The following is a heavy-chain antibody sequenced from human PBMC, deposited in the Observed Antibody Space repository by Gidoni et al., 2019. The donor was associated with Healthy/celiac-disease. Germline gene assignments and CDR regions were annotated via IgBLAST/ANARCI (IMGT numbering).Heavy chain of an antibody. V-gene: IGHV3-30*18. CDR3: AKDHYYGQGY. CDR2: ISYDGSNK. D-gene: IGHD3-10*01. CDR1: GFTFSSYG. Sequence: QVQLVESGGGVVQPGRSLRLSCAASGFTFSSYGMHWVRQAQGKGLEWVAVISYDGSNKYYADSVKGRFTISRDNSKNTLYLQMNSLRAEDTAVYYCAKDHYYGQGYWGQGTLVTVSS. J-gene: IGHJ4*02.